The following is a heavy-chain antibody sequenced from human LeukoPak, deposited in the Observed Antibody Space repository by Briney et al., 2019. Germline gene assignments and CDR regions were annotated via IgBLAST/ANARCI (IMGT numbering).Heavy chain of an antibody. CDR3: ARGSWVVGATRFDY. V-gene: IGHV4-59*01. Sequence: PSETLSLTCTVSGGSISSYYWSWIRQPPGKGLEWIGYVYYSGSTNYNPSLKSRVTISVDTSKNQFSLKLSSVTAADTAVYYCARGSWVVGATRFDYWGQGTLVTVSS. D-gene: IGHD1-26*01. CDR1: GGSISSYY. CDR2: VYYSGST. J-gene: IGHJ4*02.